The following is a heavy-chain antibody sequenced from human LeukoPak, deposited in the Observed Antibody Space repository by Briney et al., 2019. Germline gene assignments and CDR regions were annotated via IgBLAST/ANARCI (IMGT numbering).Heavy chain of an antibody. J-gene: IGHJ6*02. CDR2: IYTSGST. V-gene: IGHV4-4*07. Sequence: PSETLSLTCTVSGGSISSYYWSWIRQPAGKGLEWIGRIYTSGSTNYNPSLKSRVTISVDTSKNQFSLKLSSVTAADTAVYYCARWCGGSTSCYPSYSYYYGMDVWGQGTTVTVSS. CDR3: ARWCGGSTSCYPSYSYYYGMDV. CDR1: GGSISSYY. D-gene: IGHD2-2*01.